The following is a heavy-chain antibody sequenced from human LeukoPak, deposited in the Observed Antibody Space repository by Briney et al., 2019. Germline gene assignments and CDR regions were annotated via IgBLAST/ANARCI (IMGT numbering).Heavy chain of an antibody. V-gene: IGHV4-39*07. Sequence: SETLSLTCTVSGGSISSSSYYWGWIRQPPGKGLEWIGSIYYSGSTYYNPSLKSRVTISVDTSKSQFSLKLSSVTAADTAVYYCARTGYYVYAFDIWGQGTMVTVSS. CDR3: ARTGYYVYAFDI. J-gene: IGHJ3*02. CDR1: GGSISSSSYY. CDR2: IYYSGST. D-gene: IGHD3-16*01.